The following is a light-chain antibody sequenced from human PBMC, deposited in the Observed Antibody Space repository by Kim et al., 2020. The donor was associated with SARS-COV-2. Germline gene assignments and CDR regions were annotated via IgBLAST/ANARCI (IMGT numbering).Light chain of an antibody. CDR2: DDN. CDR1: GCTLASTC. Sequence: PVAISSTRTGCTLASTCLQCDPQRPGSAPTTVIDDDNQRPSGVPGVFSGSIDASANSASLTISGLKTDDEADYYCQSYDSSTHWVFGGGTQLTVL. J-gene: IGLJ3*02. V-gene: IGLV6-57*03. CDR3: QSYDSSTHWV.